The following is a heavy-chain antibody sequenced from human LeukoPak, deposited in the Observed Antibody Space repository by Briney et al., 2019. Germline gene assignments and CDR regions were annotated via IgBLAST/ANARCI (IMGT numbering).Heavy chain of an antibody. J-gene: IGHJ3*02. CDR2: INPNSGGT. CDR1: GYTFTCYY. CDR3: ARNLLRYFDWLFALDAFDI. Sequence: ASVKVSCKASGYTFTCYYMHWVRQAPGQGLEWMGWINPNSGGTNYAQKFQGRVTMTRDTSISTAYMELSRLRSDDTAVYYCARNLLRYFDWLFALDAFDIWGQGTMVTVSS. V-gene: IGHV1-2*02. D-gene: IGHD3-9*01.